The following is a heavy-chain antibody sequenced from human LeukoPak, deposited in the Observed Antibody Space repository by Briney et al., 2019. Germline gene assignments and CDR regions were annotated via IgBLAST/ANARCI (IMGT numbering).Heavy chain of an antibody. CDR2: IYYSEPT. CDR1: GGSISSYT. CDR3: ARGPRSSDWYSIDY. Sequence: SETLSLTCSVFGGSISSYTWSWIRQAPGKGLEWIGYIYYSEPTNYNPSLKSRVTISVDTSKNQFSLKLSSVTAADTAVYYCARGPRSSDWYSIDYWGRGTLVTVSS. D-gene: IGHD6-19*01. V-gene: IGHV4-59*08. J-gene: IGHJ4*02.